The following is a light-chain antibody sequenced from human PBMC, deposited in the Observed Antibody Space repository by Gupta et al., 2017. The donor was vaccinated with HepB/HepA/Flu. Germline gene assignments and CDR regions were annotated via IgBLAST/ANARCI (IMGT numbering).Light chain of an antibody. CDR2: DVS. J-gene: IGLJ1*01. CDR3: NSYTSTNTLYV. Sequence: QSALTQPASVSGSPGQSLTISCTGTSSDVGGYNYVSWYQQHPGKAPKVMIYDVSNRPSGVSDRFSGSKSGNTASLTISGLQAEDEADYFCNSYTSTNTLYVFGTGTKVTVL. V-gene: IGLV2-14*03. CDR1: SSDVGGYNY.